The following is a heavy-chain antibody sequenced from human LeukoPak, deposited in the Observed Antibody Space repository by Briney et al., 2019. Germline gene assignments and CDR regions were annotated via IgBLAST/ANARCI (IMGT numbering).Heavy chain of an antibody. CDR2: MNPNSGNT. CDR3: ARLVSSGWPSYYYYGMDV. V-gene: IGHV1-8*01. Sequence: ASVKVSCKASEYTFTSYDINWVRQATGQGLEWMGWMNPNSGNTGYAQKFQGRVTMTRNTSISTAYMELSSLRSEDTAVYYCARLVSSGWPSYYYYGMDVWGQGTTVTVSS. J-gene: IGHJ6*02. CDR1: EYTFTSYD. D-gene: IGHD6-19*01.